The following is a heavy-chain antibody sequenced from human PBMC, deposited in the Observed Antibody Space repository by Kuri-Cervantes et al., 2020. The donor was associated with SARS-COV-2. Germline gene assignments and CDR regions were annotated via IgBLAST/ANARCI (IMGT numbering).Heavy chain of an antibody. D-gene: IGHD2-15*01. V-gene: IGHV4-59*01. CDR1: GGSISSYY. Sequence: SETLSLTCTVSGGSISSYYWSWIRQPPGKGLEWIGYIYYSGSTNYNPSLKSRVTISVDTYKNQFSLKLSSVTAADTAVYYCARDGRYCSGGSCYSVIAFDIWGQGTMVTVSS. CDR3: ARDGRYCSGGSCYSVIAFDI. CDR2: IYYSGST. J-gene: IGHJ3*02.